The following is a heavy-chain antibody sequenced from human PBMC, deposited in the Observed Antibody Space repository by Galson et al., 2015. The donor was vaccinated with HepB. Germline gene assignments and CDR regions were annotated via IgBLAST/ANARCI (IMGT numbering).Heavy chain of an antibody. CDR1: GFTFNSYG. J-gene: IGHJ4*02. V-gene: IGHV3-30*02. D-gene: IGHD3-10*01. Sequence: SLRLSCAASGFTFNSYGIHWVRQAPGKGLEWVAVIPSDGNYKYYADSVKGRFTISRDNSRNTLYLQMNSLRADDTAVYYCAKRAAFYSGSGSYTDSWGQGTLVTVSS. CDR3: AKRAAFYSGSGSYTDS. CDR2: IPSDGNYK.